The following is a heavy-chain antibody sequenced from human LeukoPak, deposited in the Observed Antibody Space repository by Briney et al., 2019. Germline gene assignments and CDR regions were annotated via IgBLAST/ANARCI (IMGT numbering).Heavy chain of an antibody. J-gene: IGHJ3*02. D-gene: IGHD6-13*01. CDR1: GGPISIISYH. Sequence: PSETLSLTCTVSGGPISIISYHWGWIRQPPGKGLWWIATTHYRGDSHHKPALKSRVTISVDTSNNQFSLKLHSVTAADTSLYYCARQLGNWYWAFDIWGQGTLVTVSS. CDR2: THYRGDS. V-gene: IGHV4-39*01. CDR3: ARQLGNWYWAFDI.